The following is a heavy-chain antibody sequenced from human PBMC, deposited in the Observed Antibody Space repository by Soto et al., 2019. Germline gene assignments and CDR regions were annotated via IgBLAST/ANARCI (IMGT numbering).Heavy chain of an antibody. CDR3: VHKGGGDRILDY. V-gene: IGHV2-5*02. J-gene: IGHJ4*02. D-gene: IGHD3-16*01. Sequence: QITLKESGPALVKPTQTLTLTCTFSGFSLSTSGVGVGWIRQPPGEALEWLALIYWDDYKHFSPSLESRLTNTKDTSKNQVVLTMTNMDPVDTATYCCVHKGGGDRILDYWGQGTLVTVSS. CDR1: GFSLSTSGVG. CDR2: IYWDDYK.